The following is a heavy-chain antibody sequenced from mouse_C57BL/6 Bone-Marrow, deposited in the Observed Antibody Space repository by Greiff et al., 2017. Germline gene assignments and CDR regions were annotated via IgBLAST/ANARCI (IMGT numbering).Heavy chain of an antibody. D-gene: IGHD2-2*01. CDR2: IDPSDSYT. J-gene: IGHJ1*03. CDR3: AREGLRFYWYFDV. V-gene: IGHV1-69*01. Sequence: QVQLQQPGAELVMPGASVKLSCTASGYTFTSYWMHWVQQRPGQGLEWIGEIDPSDSYTNYNQKFKGKSTLTVDKSSSTAYMHLSRLTSEDAAVYYCAREGLRFYWYFDVWGTGTTVTVSS. CDR1: GYTFTSYW.